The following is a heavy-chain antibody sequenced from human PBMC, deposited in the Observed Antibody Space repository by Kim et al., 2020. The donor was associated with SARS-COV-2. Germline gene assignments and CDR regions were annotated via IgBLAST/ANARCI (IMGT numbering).Heavy chain of an antibody. Sequence: GGSLRLSCTTSGFTFTGYAMSWVRQAPGKGLEWVSSIDGSGGTTYYVDSVKGRFTISRDNSKNTLYLQMNALRADDTAMYYCIKGGWGWIWVHWGQGTRVTASS. CDR3: IKGGWGWIWVH. CDR1: GFTFTGYA. D-gene: IGHD2-2*03. V-gene: IGHV3-23*01. J-gene: IGHJ4*02. CDR2: IDGSGGTT.